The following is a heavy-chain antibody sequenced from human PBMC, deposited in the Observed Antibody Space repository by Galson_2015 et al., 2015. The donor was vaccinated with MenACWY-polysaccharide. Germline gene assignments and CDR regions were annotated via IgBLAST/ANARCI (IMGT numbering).Heavy chain of an antibody. J-gene: IGHJ4*02. CDR1: GYTFTSYG. CDR3: EREGYCTNGVCYTVFDY. CDR2: ISAYNGNT. V-gene: IGHV1-18*01. Sequence: SVKVCCKASGYTFTSYGISWVRQTPGQGLEWMGWISAYNGNTNYAQKLQGRVTMTTDTSTSTAYMELRSLRSDDTAVYYCEREGYCTNGVCYTVFDYWGQGTLVTVSS. D-gene: IGHD2-8*01.